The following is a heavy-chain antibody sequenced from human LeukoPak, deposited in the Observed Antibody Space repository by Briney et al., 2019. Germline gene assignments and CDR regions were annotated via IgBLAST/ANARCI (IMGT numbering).Heavy chain of an antibody. CDR2: INHSGST. J-gene: IGHJ6*03. D-gene: IGHD3-10*01. CDR1: GGSFSGYY. Sequence: PSETLSLTCAVYGGSFSGYYWSWIRQPPGKGLEWIGEINHSGSTNYNPSLKSRVTISVDTSKNQFSLKLSSVTAADTAVYYCARAQTYYYGSGSYYSYYYYMDVWGKGTTVTVSS. CDR3: ARAQTYYYGSGSYYSYYYYMDV. V-gene: IGHV4-34*01.